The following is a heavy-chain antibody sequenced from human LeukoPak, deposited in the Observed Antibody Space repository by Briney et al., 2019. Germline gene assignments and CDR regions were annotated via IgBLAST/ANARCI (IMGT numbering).Heavy chain of an antibody. V-gene: IGHV1-18*01. D-gene: IGHD3-3*01. Sequence: ASVKVSCKASGYTFTSYGISWVRQAPGQGLEWMGWISAYNGNTNYAQKLQGRVTMTTDTSTSTAYMELRSLRSDDTAVYYCARSITVFGVTSPGYWGQGTLVTVSS. CDR1: GYTFTSYG. J-gene: IGHJ4*02. CDR3: ARSITVFGVTSPGY. CDR2: ISAYNGNT.